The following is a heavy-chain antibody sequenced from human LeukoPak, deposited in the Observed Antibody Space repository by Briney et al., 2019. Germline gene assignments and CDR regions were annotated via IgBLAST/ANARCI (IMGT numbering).Heavy chain of an antibody. J-gene: IGHJ1*01. CDR1: GYTFTNYG. CDR2: ISAYNGYT. D-gene: IGHD4-23*01. Sequence: ASVKVSCKASGYTFTNYGISWVRQAPGQGLEWMGWISAYNGYTDYAQKLQFRVTMTTDTSTSTAYTELRSLRSDDTAVYYCARDKAVTTEVTQHFQHWGQGTRVTVSS. CDR3: ARDKAVTTEVTQHFQH. V-gene: IGHV1-18*01.